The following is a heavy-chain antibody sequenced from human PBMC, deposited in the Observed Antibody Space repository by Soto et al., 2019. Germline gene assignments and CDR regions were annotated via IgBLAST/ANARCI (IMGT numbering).Heavy chain of an antibody. Sequence: QVQLQASGPGLLKPSETLSLTCTVSGGSVKSGNYYWSWIRQPPGNGLEWIGYVYITTTTNYNPSSYSRVTISLYTSNYKFSLKLTSVTFTDTAVYYYARETREFREYFIHWGQGALVTVSS. J-gene: IGHJ1*01. CDR3: ARETREFREYFIH. V-gene: IGHV4-61*01. CDR2: VYITTTT. CDR1: GGSVKSGNYY. D-gene: IGHD3-10*01.